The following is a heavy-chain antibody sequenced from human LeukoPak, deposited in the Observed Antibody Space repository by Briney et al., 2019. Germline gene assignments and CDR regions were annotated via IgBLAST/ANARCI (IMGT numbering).Heavy chain of an antibody. CDR3: ARHEVRIGPYYYYGMDV. D-gene: IGHD3-10*01. CDR1: GGSFSGYY. J-gene: IGHJ6*02. V-gene: IGHV4-34*01. CDR2: INHSGST. Sequence: ASETLSLTCAVYGGSFSGYYWSWIRQPPGKGLEWIGEINHSGSTNYNPSLKSRVTISVDTSKNQFSLKLSSVTAADTAVYYCARHEVRIGPYYYYGMDVWGQGTTVTVSS.